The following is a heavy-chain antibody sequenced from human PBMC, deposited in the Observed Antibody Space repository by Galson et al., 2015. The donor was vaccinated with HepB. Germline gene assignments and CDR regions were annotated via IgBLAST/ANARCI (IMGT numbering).Heavy chain of an antibody. CDR3: ARDPAAWDY. J-gene: IGHJ3*01. CDR1: RFTFSSSG. CDR2: ISSDGSNK. D-gene: IGHD1-26*01. Sequence: SLRLSCAASRFTFSSSGMHWVRQAPGKGLEWVAAISSDGSNKDYADSVKGRFTISRDNSRNTLFLQMNSLRVEDTAVYYCARDPAAWDYWGQGTMVTVSS. V-gene: IGHV3-30*03.